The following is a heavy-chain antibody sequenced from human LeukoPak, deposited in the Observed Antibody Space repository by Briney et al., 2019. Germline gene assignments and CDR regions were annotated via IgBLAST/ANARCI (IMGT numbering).Heavy chain of an antibody. CDR1: GGSFSGYY. CDR3: AALVVTATRDY. Sequence: SETLSLTCAVYGGSFSGYYWSWIRQPPGKGLEWIGEINHSGSTNYNPSLTSRVTISVDTSKNQISLKLSSVTAADTAVYYCAALVVTATRDYWGQGTLVTVSS. J-gene: IGHJ4*02. V-gene: IGHV4-34*01. CDR2: INHSGST. D-gene: IGHD2-21*02.